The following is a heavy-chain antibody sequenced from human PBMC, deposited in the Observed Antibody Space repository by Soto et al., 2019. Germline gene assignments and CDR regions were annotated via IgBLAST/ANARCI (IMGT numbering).Heavy chain of an antibody. J-gene: IGHJ6*02. D-gene: IGHD6-6*01. Sequence: LRLSCAASGFTFSSYSLNWVRQAPGKGLEWVSSISGGGRDIKYGDSVKGRFFISRDNAMDSLHLQMYSLRADDTAIYFCATSLAVQLGYYGMDVWGPGTTVTVSS. CDR2: ISGGGRDI. CDR1: GFTFSSYS. V-gene: IGHV3-21*01. CDR3: ATSLAVQLGYYGMDV.